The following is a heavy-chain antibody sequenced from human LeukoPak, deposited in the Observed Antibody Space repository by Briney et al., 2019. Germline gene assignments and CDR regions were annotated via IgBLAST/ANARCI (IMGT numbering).Heavy chain of an antibody. Sequence: PGGSLRLSCAASGFTFSSYGMHWVRQAPGKGLEWVAVIWYDGSNKYSADSVKGRFTISRDNSKNTLYLQMNSLRAADTAVYYRAKGQNYYDGSGYYSTDYWGQGTPVTVSS. CDR3: AKGQNYYDGSGYYSTDY. CDR2: IWYDGSNK. V-gene: IGHV3-30*02. J-gene: IGHJ4*02. D-gene: IGHD3-22*01. CDR1: GFTFSSYG.